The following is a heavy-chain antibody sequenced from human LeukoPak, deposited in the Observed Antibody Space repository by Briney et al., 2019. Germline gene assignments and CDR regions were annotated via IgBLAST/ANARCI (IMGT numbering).Heavy chain of an antibody. V-gene: IGHV4-34*01. Sequence: PSETLSLTCAVYGGSFSGYYWSWIRQPPGKGREWIGEINHSGSTNYNPSLKSRVTISVDTSKNQFSLKLSSVPAADTAVYYCARGAGYCSSTSCFAFDYWGQGTLVTVSS. CDR2: INHSGST. J-gene: IGHJ4*02. CDR1: GGSFSGYY. CDR3: ARGAGYCSSTSCFAFDY. D-gene: IGHD2-2*01.